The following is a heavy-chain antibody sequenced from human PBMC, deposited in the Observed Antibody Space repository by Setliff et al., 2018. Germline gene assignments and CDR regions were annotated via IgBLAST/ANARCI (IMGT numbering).Heavy chain of an antibody. CDR2: INHSGST. D-gene: IGHD3-3*01. V-gene: IGHV4-34*01. CDR1: GGSISSYY. Sequence: PSETLSLTCTVSGGSISSYYWSWIRQPPGKGLEWIGEINHSGSTNYNPSLKSRVTISVDTSKNQFSLKLSSVTAADTAVYYCARVRVVYYYYGMDVWGQGTTVTVSS. CDR3: ARVRVVYYYYGMDV. J-gene: IGHJ6*02.